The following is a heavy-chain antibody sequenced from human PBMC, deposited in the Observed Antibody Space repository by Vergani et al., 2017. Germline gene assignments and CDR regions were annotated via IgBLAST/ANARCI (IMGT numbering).Heavy chain of an antibody. CDR2: ISGSGGST. V-gene: IGHV3-23*01. CDR3: AKVGSGYCSGGSCYGPG. Sequence: EVQLLESGGGLVQPGGSLRLSCAASGFTFSSYAMSWVRQAPGKGLEWVSAISGSGGSTYYADSVKGRFTISRDNSKNTLYLQMNSLRAEDTAVYYCAKVGSGYCSGGSCYGPGWGQGTLVTVSS. J-gene: IGHJ4*02. D-gene: IGHD2-15*01. CDR1: GFTFSSYA.